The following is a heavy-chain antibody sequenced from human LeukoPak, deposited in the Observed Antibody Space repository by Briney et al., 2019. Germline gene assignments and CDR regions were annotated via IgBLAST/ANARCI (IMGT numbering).Heavy chain of an antibody. CDR2: INPNSGGT. J-gene: IGHJ4*02. D-gene: IGHD6-19*01. CDR3: AREGSGWYRNFDY. Sequence: ASVKVSCKASGYTFTEYYIQWMRQAPGQGLEWMGWINPNSGGTNYAQKFQGRVTMTRDTSISTAYMEVSRLRSDDTAVYYCAREGSGWYRNFDYWGQGTLVTVSS. CDR1: GYTFTEYY. V-gene: IGHV1-2*02.